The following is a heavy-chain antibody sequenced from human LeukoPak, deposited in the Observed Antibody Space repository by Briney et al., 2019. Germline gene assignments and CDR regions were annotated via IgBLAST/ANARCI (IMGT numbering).Heavy chain of an antibody. V-gene: IGHV3-23*01. D-gene: IGHD2-2*01. CDR3: VKSGCSSTACYAFDI. CDR1: GFTFSYYA. Sequence: GGSLRLSCEVASGFTFSYYAMIWVRQAPGRGLEWASAITGGGGTFYGDSAKGRFTISRDNSKNTLYLQMNFLRAEDTAVYYCVKSGCSSTACYAFDIWGQGTTVTVSS. J-gene: IGHJ3*02. CDR2: ITGGGGT.